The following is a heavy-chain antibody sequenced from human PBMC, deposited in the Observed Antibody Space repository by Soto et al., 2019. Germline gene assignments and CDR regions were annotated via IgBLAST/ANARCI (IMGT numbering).Heavy chain of an antibody. CDR2: INSSGSNT. CDR1: GFTFSNHA. CDR3: AKKVIRSGSSSIAYEY. Sequence: EVQLLESGGDLVQPGGSLRLSCAASGFTFSNHAMSWARQAPGKGLEWVSSINSSGSNTYYADSVKGRFTISRDNTKNTLDFEMNSRRVDDTAVDYCAKKVIRSGSSSIAYEYWGQGTQVTVSS. V-gene: IGHV3-23*01. D-gene: IGHD3-3*01. J-gene: IGHJ4*02.